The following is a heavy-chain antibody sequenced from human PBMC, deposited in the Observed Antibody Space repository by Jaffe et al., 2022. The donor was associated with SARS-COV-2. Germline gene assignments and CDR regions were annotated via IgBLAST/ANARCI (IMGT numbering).Heavy chain of an antibody. J-gene: IGHJ6*02. CDR1: GFSLSTSGVG. CDR2: IYWNDDK. V-gene: IGHV2-5*01. D-gene: IGHD2-8*01. CDR3: AHLKAYCTNGVCFPYYYYGMDV. Sequence: QITLKESGPTLVKPTQTLTLTCTFSGFSLSTSGVGVGWIRQPPGKALEWLALIYWNDDKRYSPSLKSRLTITKDTSKNQVVLTMTNMDPVDTATYYCAHLKAYCTNGVCFPYYYYGMDVWGQGTTVTVSS.